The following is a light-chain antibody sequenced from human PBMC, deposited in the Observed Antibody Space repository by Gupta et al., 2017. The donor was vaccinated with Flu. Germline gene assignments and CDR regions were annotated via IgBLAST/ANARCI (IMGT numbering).Light chain of an antibody. Sequence: EIVMTQSPATLSVSPGERATLSCRASQNVNYNLAWYQQKPGQAPRLLIAGASTRATGIPARFSGSGSGTEFTLTISRLQSEDFAVYYWQQSNNRPSLTFGGGTRVEVK. CDR1: QNVNYN. V-gene: IGKV3-15*01. CDR3: QQSNNRPSLT. J-gene: IGKJ4*01. CDR2: GAS.